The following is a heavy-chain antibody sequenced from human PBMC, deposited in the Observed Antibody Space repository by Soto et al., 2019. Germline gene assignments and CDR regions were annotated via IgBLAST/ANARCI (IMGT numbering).Heavy chain of an antibody. J-gene: IGHJ3*02. Sequence: GASVKVSCKASGYTFTSYAMHWVRQAPGQRLEWMGWINAGNGNTKYSQKFQGRVTITRDTSTSTAYMELSSLRSEDTAVYYCASDFLDYYDSIDAFDIWAQRTTVTGSS. CDR2: INAGNGNT. CDR3: ASDFLDYYDSIDAFDI. CDR1: GYTFTSYA. D-gene: IGHD3-22*01. V-gene: IGHV1-3*01.